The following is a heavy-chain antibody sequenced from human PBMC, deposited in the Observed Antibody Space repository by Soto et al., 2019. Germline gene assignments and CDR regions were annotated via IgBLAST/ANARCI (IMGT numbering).Heavy chain of an antibody. V-gene: IGHV3-33*01. CDR3: ARDPPSTLGSFDI. CDR2: VYYDGHNK. CDR1: GFTFSMYG. Sequence: QVQLVESGGGVVQPGRSQRLSCAASGFTFSMYGMHWVRQAPGKGLEWMATVYYDGHNKYYADSVRGRFTSSRDNSKNMVYLQMNSLRAEDTAVYYCARDPPSTLGSFDIWGRGTMVTVSS. D-gene: IGHD2-2*01. J-gene: IGHJ3*02.